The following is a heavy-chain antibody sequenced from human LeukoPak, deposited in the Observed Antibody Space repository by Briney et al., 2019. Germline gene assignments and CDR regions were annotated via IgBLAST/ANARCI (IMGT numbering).Heavy chain of an antibody. V-gene: IGHV4-59*08. D-gene: IGHD3-22*01. Sequence: ASETLSLTCTVSGGSINSYYWTWIRQPPGKGLAWIGYIYYSGSTKYNPSLRSRVTISVDTSKNQFSLKLRSVTAADTAVYYCARRRYYYDSTGYFYKNKTAFDIWGQGTMVTVSS. CDR3: ARRRYYYDSTGYFYKNKTAFDI. CDR1: GGSINSYY. J-gene: IGHJ3*02. CDR2: IYYSGST.